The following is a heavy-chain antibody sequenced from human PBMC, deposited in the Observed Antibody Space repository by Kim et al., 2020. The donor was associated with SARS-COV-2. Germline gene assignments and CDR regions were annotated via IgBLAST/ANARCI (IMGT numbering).Heavy chain of an antibody. D-gene: IGHD1-7*01. CDR2: IYYSGST. J-gene: IGHJ3*02. CDR1: GGSISSYY. Sequence: SDTLALTCTVSGGSISSYYWTWIRQPPGKGLELIGNIYYSGSTNYNSSLESRVTISVDTSKNQFSLKLSSVTAADTAGYYCARPSLIGNYGGAFDIWGQG. V-gene: IGHV4-59*08. CDR3: ARPSLIGNYGGAFDI.